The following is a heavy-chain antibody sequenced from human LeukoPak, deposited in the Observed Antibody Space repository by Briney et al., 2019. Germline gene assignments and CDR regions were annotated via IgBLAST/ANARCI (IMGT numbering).Heavy chain of an antibody. CDR2: ITGSGDSI. CDR1: GFSFSSYS. Sequence: TAGGSLRLSCVASGFSFSSYSMNWVRQAPGKGLEWVSCITGSGDSIYYADSVKGRFTISRDDARNTLFLQMNSLRAEDTAVYYCARSRDSSGYPDAFDLWGQGTMVTVST. D-gene: IGHD3-22*01. CDR3: ARSRDSSGYPDAFDL. J-gene: IGHJ3*01. V-gene: IGHV3-21*01.